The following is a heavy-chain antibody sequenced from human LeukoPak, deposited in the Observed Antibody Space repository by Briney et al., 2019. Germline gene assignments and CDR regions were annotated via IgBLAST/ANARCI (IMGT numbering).Heavy chain of an antibody. Sequence: SETLSLTCTVSGGSISNYYWSWIRQPAGKGLEWIGRIYTSGSTNYNPSLKSRVTISVDTSKNQFSLKLRSVTAADTAVYYCAREVLSMVRGVIPKEAWGWFDPWGQGTLVTVSS. CDR3: AREVLSMVRGVIPKEAWGWFDP. CDR2: IYTSGST. V-gene: IGHV4-4*07. CDR1: GGSISNYY. J-gene: IGHJ5*02. D-gene: IGHD3-10*01.